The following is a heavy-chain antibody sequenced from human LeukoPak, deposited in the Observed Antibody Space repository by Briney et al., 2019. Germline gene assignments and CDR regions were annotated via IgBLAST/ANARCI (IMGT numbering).Heavy chain of an antibody. V-gene: IGHV3-7*01. CDR3: ARVVYADEGMDV. D-gene: IGHD5/OR15-5a*01. CDR1: GFSFSSYW. Sequence: PGGSLRLSCAASGFSFSSYWMAWVRQAPGKGLEWVANIKPDGSEKKYGDSVKGRFTISRDNAKNSVYLQMSSLRAEETAVYYCARVVYADEGMDVWGKGTTVTVSS. CDR2: IKPDGSEK. J-gene: IGHJ6*03.